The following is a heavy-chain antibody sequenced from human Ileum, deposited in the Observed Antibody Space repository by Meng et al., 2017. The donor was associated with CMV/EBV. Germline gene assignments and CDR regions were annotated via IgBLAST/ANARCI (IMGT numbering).Heavy chain of an antibody. V-gene: IGHV3-15*01. CDR2: SKGKTDGGTT. Sequence: SGLTLSNAWMSWVRKAPGKGLEWVGRSKGKTDGGTTEYAAPVKDRFTISRDDSFITLYLQMNTLNTEDTAVYFCAADHYASAYFDYWGQGALVTVSS. J-gene: IGHJ4*02. D-gene: IGHD3-16*01. CDR3: AADHYASAYFDY. CDR1: GLTLSNAW.